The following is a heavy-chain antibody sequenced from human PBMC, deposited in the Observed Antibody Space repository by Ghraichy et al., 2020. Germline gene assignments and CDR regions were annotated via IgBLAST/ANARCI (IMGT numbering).Heavy chain of an antibody. V-gene: IGHV1-69*13. CDR3: ARGGFYSSSWYVYFQH. CDR1: GGTFSSYA. Sequence: SVKVSCKASGGTFSSYAISWVRQAPGQGLEGMGGIIPSFGTANYAQKFQGRVTNTADESTSTAYMELSSLRSEDTAVYYCARGGFYSSSWYVYFQHWGQCTLVTVSS. CDR2: IIPSFGTA. J-gene: IGHJ1*01. D-gene: IGHD6-13*01.